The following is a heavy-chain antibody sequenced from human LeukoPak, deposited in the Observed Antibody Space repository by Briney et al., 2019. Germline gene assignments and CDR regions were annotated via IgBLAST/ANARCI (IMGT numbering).Heavy chain of an antibody. D-gene: IGHD3-10*01. CDR2: INTRKGNT. CDR1: SSTFSTYG. CDR3: ATYYSGSGSFTTQFDH. J-gene: IGHJ4*02. Sequence: ASVTVSCKTSSSTFSTYGITWVRQAPGQGLEWMGWINTRKGNTYYAREFQDRVSMTTDASTTTAYMELRSLRSDDTAIYYCATYYSGSGSFTTQFDHWGQGTLVTVSS. V-gene: IGHV1-18*04.